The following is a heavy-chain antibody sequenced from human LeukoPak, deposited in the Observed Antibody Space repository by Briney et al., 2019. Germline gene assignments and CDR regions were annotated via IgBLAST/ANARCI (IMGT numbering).Heavy chain of an antibody. CDR3: ARDLGSGSSPYYFDY. CDR1: EFTFSSYS. CDR2: ISSGGSYI. V-gene: IGHV3-21*01. J-gene: IGHJ4*02. Sequence: GGSLRLSCAASEFTFSSYSMNWVRQPPGKGLEWVSSISSGGSYIYYADSVKGRFTISRDNAKNSLYLQMNSLRAEDTAVYYCARDLGSGSSPYYFDYWGQGTLVTVSS. D-gene: IGHD1-26*01.